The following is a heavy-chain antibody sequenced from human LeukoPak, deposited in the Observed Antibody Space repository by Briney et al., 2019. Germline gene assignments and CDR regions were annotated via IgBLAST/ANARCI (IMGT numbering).Heavy chain of an antibody. CDR2: ISSNGDTT. CDR1: GFIFSNYA. CDR3: ARVKEASAFDI. J-gene: IGHJ3*02. D-gene: IGHD5-12*01. V-gene: IGHV3-64*01. Sequence: PGGSLSLSCAAAGFIFSNYAMHWVRQAAGKGLEFVSSISSNGDTTYYANSVKGRFTISRDNSKNSLYLQMNSLRAEDTAVYYCARVKEASAFDIWGQGTTVTVSS.